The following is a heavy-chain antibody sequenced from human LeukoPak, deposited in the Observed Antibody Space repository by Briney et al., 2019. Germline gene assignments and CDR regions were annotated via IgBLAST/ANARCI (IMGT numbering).Heavy chain of an antibody. Sequence: SETLSLTCAVYGGSFRGYYWSWIRQPPGKGLEWIGEINHIGRTDYTPSLKSRVSMSVDTSKNQFSLKLTSVTAADTAVYYCARREYSYGTYCIDVWGKGSTVTVSS. CDR2: INHIGRT. J-gene: IGHJ6*03. D-gene: IGHD5-18*01. V-gene: IGHV4-34*01. CDR1: GGSFRGYY. CDR3: ARREYSYGTYCIDV.